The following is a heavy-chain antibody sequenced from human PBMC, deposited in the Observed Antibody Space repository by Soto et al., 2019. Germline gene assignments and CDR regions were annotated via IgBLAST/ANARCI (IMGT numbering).Heavy chain of an antibody. V-gene: IGHV4-59*12. D-gene: IGHD4-17*01. J-gene: IGHJ1*01. CDR2: IYYRGNT. CDR1: GGSISNYY. CDR3: ARTSGDYGLSKYFQH. Sequence: SETLSLTCTVSGGSISNYYWTWIRQPPGNGLEWIGYIYYRGNTNYSPSLKSRVTISVDTSKNQFSLKLSSVTAADTAVYYCARTSGDYGLSKYFQHWGQGTLVTVSS.